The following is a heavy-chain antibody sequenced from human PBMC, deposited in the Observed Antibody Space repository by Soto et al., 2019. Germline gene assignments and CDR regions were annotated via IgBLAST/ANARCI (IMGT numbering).Heavy chain of an antibody. CDR3: AKILYTVSTYYYGMDV. J-gene: IGHJ6*02. V-gene: IGHV3-23*01. CDR2: ISGSGGDT. D-gene: IGHD4-17*01. Sequence: GGSLRLSCAASGFSFSTYPMIWVRQAPGKRLEGVSSISGSGGDTYYIDSVKGRFTISRDNSKNTVYLQMNSLRAEDTAVYYCAKILYTVSTYYYGMDVWGQGTTVTVSS. CDR1: GFSFSTYP.